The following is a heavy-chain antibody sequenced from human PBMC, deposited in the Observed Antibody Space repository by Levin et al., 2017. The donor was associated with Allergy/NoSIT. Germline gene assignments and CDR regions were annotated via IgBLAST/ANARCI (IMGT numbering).Heavy chain of an antibody. CDR3: AREGLAGTSDWYFDL. Sequence: GESLKISCAASGFTVSSNYMSWVRQAPGKGLEWVSVIYSGGSTSYTDSVKGRFTISRDNSKNTLYLQMNSLRAEDTAVYYCAREGLAGTSDWYFDLWGRGTLVTVSS. J-gene: IGHJ2*01. CDR1: GFTVSSNY. D-gene: IGHD6-19*01. CDR2: IYSGGST. V-gene: IGHV3-53*01.